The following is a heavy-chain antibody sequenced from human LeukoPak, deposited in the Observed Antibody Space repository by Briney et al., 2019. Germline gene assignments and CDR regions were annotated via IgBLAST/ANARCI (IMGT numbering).Heavy chain of an antibody. Sequence: GGSLRLSCAASGFTLSSYAMSWVRQAPGKGLEWVSSISHSGGSTYNADSVKGRFTISRDNSKNTLYLQMNSVRAEDTAVYYCAKGSYYFDYWGEGTLVTVSS. V-gene: IGHV3-23*01. CDR3: AKGSYYFDY. J-gene: IGHJ4*02. CDR1: GFTLSSYA. CDR2: ISHSGGST. D-gene: IGHD1-26*01.